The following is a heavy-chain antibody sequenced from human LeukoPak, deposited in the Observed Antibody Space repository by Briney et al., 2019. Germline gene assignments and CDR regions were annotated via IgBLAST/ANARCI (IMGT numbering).Heavy chain of an antibody. CDR1: GFIFNTYA. D-gene: IGHD2-8*01. CDR3: ARPGCTDGVCYTVSYFAY. V-gene: IGHV3-30-3*01. J-gene: IGHJ4*02. CDR2: ISYDGSNK. Sequence: PGGSLRLSCAASGFIFNTYALHWVRQAPGKGLEWVAVISYDGSNKYYADSVKGRFTISRDNSENTLYLQMNSLRAEDTAVYYCARPGCTDGVCYTVSYFAYWGQGTLVTVSS.